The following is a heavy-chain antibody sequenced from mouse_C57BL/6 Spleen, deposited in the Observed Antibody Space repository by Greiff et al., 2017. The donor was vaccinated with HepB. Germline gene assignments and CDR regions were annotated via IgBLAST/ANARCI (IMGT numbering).Heavy chain of an antibody. J-gene: IGHJ3*01. CDR2: IDPENGDT. V-gene: IGHV14-4*01. Sequence: VQLKESGAELVRPGASVKLSCTASGFNIKDDYMHWVKQRPEQGLEWIGWIDPENGDTEYASKFQGKATITADTSSNTAYLQLSSLTSEDTAVYYCTTSGYDYDRFAYWGQGTLVTASA. CDR3: TTSGYDYDRFAY. CDR1: GFNIKDDY. D-gene: IGHD2-4*01.